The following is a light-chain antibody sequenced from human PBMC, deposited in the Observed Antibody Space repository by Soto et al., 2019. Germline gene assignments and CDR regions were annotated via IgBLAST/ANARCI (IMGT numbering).Light chain of an antibody. V-gene: IGKV3-11*01. Sequence: EIVLTQSPATLSLSPGERATLSCRASETISGLLAWYQQRPGQPPSLLIYDTSNRATGIPASFSGSGSGTDFPLTISGLEPADLGVYYCQQRHNWPITFGQGTRRDIK. CDR1: ETISGL. J-gene: IGKJ5*01. CDR3: QQRHNWPIT. CDR2: DTS.